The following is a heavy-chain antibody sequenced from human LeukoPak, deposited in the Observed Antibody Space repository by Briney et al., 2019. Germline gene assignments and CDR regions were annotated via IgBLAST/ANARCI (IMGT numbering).Heavy chain of an antibody. Sequence: ASVKVSCKASGYTFTGYYMHWVRQAPGQGLEWMGWINPNSGGTNYAQKFQGRVTMTRDTSISTAYMELRRLRSDDTAVYFCARQDNWNNRPPDYWGQGTLVTVSS. CDR3: ARQDNWNNRPPDY. J-gene: IGHJ4*02. CDR2: INPNSGGT. CDR1: GYTFTGYY. V-gene: IGHV1-2*02. D-gene: IGHD1/OR15-1a*01.